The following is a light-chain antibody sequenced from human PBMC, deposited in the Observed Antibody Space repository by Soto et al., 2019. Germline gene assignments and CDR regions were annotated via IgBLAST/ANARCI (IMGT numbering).Light chain of an antibody. V-gene: IGLV3-1*01. CDR2: QDN. J-gene: IGLJ1*01. Sequence: SYELTQPPSVSASPGQTASITCSGDKLGDKYACWYQQKPGQSPVLVMYQDNKRPSGIPERFSGSNSGNTATLTISGTQAMDEADYYCQAWDSSTYVSGTGPRSPS. CDR1: KLGDKY. CDR3: QAWDSSTYV.